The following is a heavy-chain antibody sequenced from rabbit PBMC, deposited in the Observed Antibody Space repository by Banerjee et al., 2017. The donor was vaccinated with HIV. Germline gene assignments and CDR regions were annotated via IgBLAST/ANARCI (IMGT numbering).Heavy chain of an antibody. CDR3: ARHRGGYNFNL. J-gene: IGHJ4*01. CDR1: GFSFSGSYW. CDR2: VYTNSGGT. V-gene: IGHV1S45*01. D-gene: IGHD2-1*01. Sequence: QEQLEESGGDLVKPEGSLTLTCTASGFSFSGSYWICWVRQAPGKGLEWIACVYTNSGGTWYASWAKGRFTISRTSSTTVTLQMTSLTAADTATYFCARHRGGYNFNLWGQGTLVTVS.